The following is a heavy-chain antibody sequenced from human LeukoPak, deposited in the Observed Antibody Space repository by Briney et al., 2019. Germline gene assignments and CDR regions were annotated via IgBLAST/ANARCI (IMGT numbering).Heavy chain of an antibody. CDR2: IRYDGSNK. V-gene: IGHV3-30*02. Sequence: GGSLRLSCAASGFTFSSYGMHWVRQAPGKGLEWVAFIRYDGSNKYYADSVKGRFTISRDNAKNTLYLQMNSLRAEDTAVYYCAKVPSVSSSSTSCCIDYWGQGTLVTVSS. CDR1: GFTFSSYG. D-gene: IGHD2-2*01. CDR3: AKVPSVSSSSTSCCIDY. J-gene: IGHJ4*02.